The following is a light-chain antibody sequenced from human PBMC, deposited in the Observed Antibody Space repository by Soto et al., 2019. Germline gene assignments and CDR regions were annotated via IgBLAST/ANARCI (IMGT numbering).Light chain of an antibody. Sequence: DIQMTQSPSSLSASVGDRVTITCRASQSISSYLNWYQQKPGKAPKLLIYAASSLQSGVPSRFSGSGSGTDFNLTISSLQPEDFATYYCQQSYSTPRDTFGQGTRLEI. CDR1: QSISSY. V-gene: IGKV1-39*01. CDR3: QQSYSTPRDT. CDR2: AAS. J-gene: IGKJ5*01.